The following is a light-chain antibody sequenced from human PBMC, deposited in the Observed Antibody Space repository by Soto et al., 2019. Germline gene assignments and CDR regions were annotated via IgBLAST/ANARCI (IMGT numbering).Light chain of an antibody. J-gene: IGLJ1*01. Sequence: QSALTQPASVSGSPGQSVTISCTGTSSDFGSYKFVSWYQHHPGKVPKVIIYETSKPPSGVSDRFSGSKSGNTASLTISGLQAEDEADYYCFSFTSTNTHVFGSGTKLTVL. CDR1: SSDFGSYKF. CDR2: ETS. CDR3: FSFTSTNTHV. V-gene: IGLV2-23*01.